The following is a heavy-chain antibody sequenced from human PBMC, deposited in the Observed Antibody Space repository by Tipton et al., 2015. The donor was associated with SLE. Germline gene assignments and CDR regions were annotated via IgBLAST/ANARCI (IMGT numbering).Heavy chain of an antibody. CDR2: IYHRGST. J-gene: IGHJ5*02. CDR1: GGSISSNKW. D-gene: IGHD1-7*01. V-gene: IGHV4-4*02. CDR3: VSRSSDFYDTNTYWNYFDP. Sequence: TLSLTCAVSGGSISSNKWWTWVRQPPGKGLEWIGEIYHRGSTNFNPSLESRAAISLDTSKNEFSLRLTSVTAADTAVYYCVSRSSDFYDTNTYWNYFDPWGQGNLVTVSS.